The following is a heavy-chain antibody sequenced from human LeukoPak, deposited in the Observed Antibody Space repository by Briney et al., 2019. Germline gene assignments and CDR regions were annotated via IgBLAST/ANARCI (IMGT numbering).Heavy chain of an antibody. V-gene: IGHV3-66*01. Sequence: PGGSLRLSCAASGFTFSSYAMSWVRQAPGKGLEWVSVIYSGGSTYYADSVKGRFTISRDNSKNTLYLQMNSLRAEDTAVYYCARVVGQWLDWRYFDYWGQGTLVTVSS. CDR3: ARVVGQWLDWRYFDY. J-gene: IGHJ4*02. CDR2: IYSGGST. CDR1: GFTFSSYA. D-gene: IGHD6-19*01.